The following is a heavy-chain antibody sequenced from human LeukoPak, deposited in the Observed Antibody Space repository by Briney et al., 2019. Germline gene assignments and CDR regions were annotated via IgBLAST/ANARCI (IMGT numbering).Heavy chain of an antibody. Sequence: GGSLTLSCADSGFTFRSYEMNWVRQAPGKGLEWIAYLSSSGSAFSYADSVKGRFTISRDNAKNSLYLQMNSLRAEDTAVYYCARDTYSSGWYFDYWGQGTLVTVSS. CDR1: GFTFRSYE. CDR2: LSSSGSAF. J-gene: IGHJ4*02. D-gene: IGHD6-19*01. CDR3: ARDTYSSGWYFDY. V-gene: IGHV3-48*03.